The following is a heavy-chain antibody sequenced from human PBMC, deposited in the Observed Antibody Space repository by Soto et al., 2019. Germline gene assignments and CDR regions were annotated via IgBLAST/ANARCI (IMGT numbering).Heavy chain of an antibody. Sequence: GASVKVSCKASGGTFSSYAISWVRQAPGQGLEWMGGIIPIFGTANYAQKFQGRVTITADESTSTAYMELSSLRSEDTAVYYCATGRGGPKLDYWGQGTLVTVSS. CDR2: IIPIFGTA. CDR1: GGTFSSYA. D-gene: IGHD3-10*01. CDR3: ATGRGGPKLDY. J-gene: IGHJ4*02. V-gene: IGHV1-69*13.